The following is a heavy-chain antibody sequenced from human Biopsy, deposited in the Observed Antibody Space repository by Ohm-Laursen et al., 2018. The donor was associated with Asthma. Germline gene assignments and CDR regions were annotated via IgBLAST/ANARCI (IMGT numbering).Heavy chain of an antibody. D-gene: IGHD3-22*01. J-gene: IGHJ4*02. Sequence: PGTLSLTCAVSGGSISNTNWWSWVRQSPGEGLEWLGEIFHSGCTNDNPSLKSRVTMSVDKSKNQFSLKQGSVTAADTAVYFCARAPIPAYSDSSGFDLWGQGTLVTVSS. CDR2: IFHSGCT. CDR3: ARAPIPAYSDSSGFDL. CDR1: GGSISNTNW. V-gene: IGHV4-4*01.